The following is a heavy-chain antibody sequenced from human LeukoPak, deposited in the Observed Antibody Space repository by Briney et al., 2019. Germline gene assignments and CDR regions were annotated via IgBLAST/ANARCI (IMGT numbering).Heavy chain of an antibody. CDR1: GFTFSSYA. V-gene: IGHV3-23*01. Sequence: GGSLRLSCAASGFTFSSYAMSWVRQAPGEGLEWVSAISGSGGSTYYADSVKGRFTISRDNSKNTLYLQTNSLRAEDTAVYYCAKVDYGDYAWFDPWGQGTLVTVSS. CDR3: AKVDYGDYAWFDP. D-gene: IGHD4-17*01. J-gene: IGHJ5*02. CDR2: ISGSGGST.